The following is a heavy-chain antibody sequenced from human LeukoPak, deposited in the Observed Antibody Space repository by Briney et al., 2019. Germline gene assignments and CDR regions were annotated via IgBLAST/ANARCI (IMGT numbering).Heavy chain of an antibody. CDR3: ARDFGAANYYYGMDV. CDR1: GFTFSSNW. D-gene: IGHD3-10*01. CDR2: IKQDGSET. V-gene: IGHV3-7*01. Sequence: GGSLRLSCAASGFTFSSNWMSWVRQAPGKGLEWLAKIKQDGSETCHMDSVKGRFTISRDNAKNSLYLQMNSLRAEDTAVYYCARDFGAANYYYGMDVWGQGTTVTVSS. J-gene: IGHJ6*02.